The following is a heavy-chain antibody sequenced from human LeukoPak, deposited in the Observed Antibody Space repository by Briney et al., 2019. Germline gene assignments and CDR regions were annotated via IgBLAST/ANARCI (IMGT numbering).Heavy chain of an antibody. Sequence: GASVKVSCKASGYTLSDYYMHWVRQAPGQGLEWMGWINPNSGGTNYAQKFQGRVTMTRDTSISTAYMELSRLRSDDTAVYYCARLFIAVAGKGIDYWGQGTLVTVSS. V-gene: IGHV1-2*02. CDR3: ARLFIAVAGKGIDY. CDR2: INPNSGGT. CDR1: GYTLSDYY. D-gene: IGHD6-19*01. J-gene: IGHJ4*02.